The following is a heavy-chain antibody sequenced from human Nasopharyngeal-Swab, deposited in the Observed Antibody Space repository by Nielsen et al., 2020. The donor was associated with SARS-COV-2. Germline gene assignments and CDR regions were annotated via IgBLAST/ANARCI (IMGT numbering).Heavy chain of an antibody. D-gene: IGHD6-19*01. CDR2: ISGSSSYI. Sequence: GGPLRLSCAASGFTFSSYSMNWVRQAPGKGLEWVSSISGSSSYIVYADTVKGRLPISRDNAQNSRYLQMNSLRAEDTAVYYCARAYSSGRYYYYYIDVWGKGTTVTVSS. CDR3: ARAYSSGRYYYYYIDV. CDR1: GFTFSSYS. J-gene: IGHJ6*03. V-gene: IGHV3-21*01.